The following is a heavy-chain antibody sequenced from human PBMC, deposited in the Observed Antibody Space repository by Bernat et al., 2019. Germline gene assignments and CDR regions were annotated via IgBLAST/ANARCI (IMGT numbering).Heavy chain of an antibody. J-gene: IGHJ4*02. CDR2: IKSKTDGGKT. V-gene: IGHV3-15*01. Sequence: EVQLVESGGGLVKPGGSLRLSCAASGFTFSNAWMSWVRQAPGKGLEWVGRIKSKTDGGKTDYAAPVKGRLTISRDDSKNTLYLQMNSLKTEDTAVYYCTTDRSRTVTYEDDYWGQGTLVTVSS. CDR1: GFTFSNAW. CDR3: TTDRSRTVTYEDDY. D-gene: IGHD4-17*01.